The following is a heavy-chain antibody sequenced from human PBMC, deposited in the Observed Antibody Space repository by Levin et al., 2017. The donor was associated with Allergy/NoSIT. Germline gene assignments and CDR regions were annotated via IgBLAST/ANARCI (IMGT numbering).Heavy chain of an antibody. D-gene: IGHD5-12*01. J-gene: IGHJ4*02. CDR2: VWYDGNNK. CDR1: GFTFSSYG. Sequence: GESLKISCAASGFTFSSYGMHWVRQAPGKGLEWVAVVWYDGNNKFYADSVKGRFTISRDNSKNTLYLQMNSLRAEDMAVYYCATGYSGYDDFDYWGQGTLVTVSS. CDR3: ATGYSGYDDFDY. V-gene: IGHV3-33*01.